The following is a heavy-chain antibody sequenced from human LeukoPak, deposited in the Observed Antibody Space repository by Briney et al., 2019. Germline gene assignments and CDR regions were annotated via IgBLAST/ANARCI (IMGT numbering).Heavy chain of an antibody. CDR3: ARAFHPIAAADY. Sequence: EASVKVSCKASGYTFTSYAMHWVRQAPGQRLEWMGWINPNSGGTNYAQKFQGRVTMTRDTSISTAYMELSRLRSDDTAVYYCARAFHPIAAADYWGQGTLVTVSS. J-gene: IGHJ4*02. CDR1: GYTFTSYA. CDR2: INPNSGGT. V-gene: IGHV1-2*02. D-gene: IGHD6-13*01.